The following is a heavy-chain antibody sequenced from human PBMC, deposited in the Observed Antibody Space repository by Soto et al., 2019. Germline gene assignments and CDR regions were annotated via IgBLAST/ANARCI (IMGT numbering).Heavy chain of an antibody. J-gene: IGHJ6*03. D-gene: IGHD1-26*01. V-gene: IGHV3-23*01. CDR2: VSGSGDST. CDR1: GFTFSSYA. Sequence: EVELLESGGGLVQPGGSLRLSCAASGFTFSSYAMSWVRQGPGKGLEWVSSVSGSGDSTYYADSVKGRFTVSRDNSKNTLYVQMNSLRAEDTAVYYCAKDPTSRVYYYYYMAVWGKGTTVTVSS. CDR3: AKDPTSRVYYYYYMAV.